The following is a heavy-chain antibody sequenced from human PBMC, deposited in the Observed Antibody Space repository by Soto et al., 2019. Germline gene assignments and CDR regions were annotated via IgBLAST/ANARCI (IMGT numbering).Heavy chain of an antibody. Sequence: EVQLLESGGGLVQPGGSLRLSCAASGFTFSSYAMSWIRQAPGKGLEWVSAISGSGGSTYYADSVKGRFTISRDNSKNTLYLQMNSLRAEDTAVYYCAKGPYDILTGYYTAWGQGTLVTVSS. CDR3: AKGPYDILTGYYTA. CDR2: ISGSGGST. J-gene: IGHJ5*02. D-gene: IGHD3-9*01. CDR1: GFTFSSYA. V-gene: IGHV3-23*01.